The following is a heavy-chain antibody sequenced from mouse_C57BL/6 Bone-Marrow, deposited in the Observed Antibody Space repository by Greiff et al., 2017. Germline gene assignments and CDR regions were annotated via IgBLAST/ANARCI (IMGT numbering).Heavy chain of an antibody. J-gene: IGHJ1*03. Sequence: QVQLQQPGAELVRPGTSVKLSCKASGYTFTSYWMHWVKQRPGQGLEWIGVIDPSDSYTKYNQKFKGKATLTVDTSSRTAYMQLSSLTSEESAVYYCARLDYYGSSSADWYVDVWGTGTTVTVSS. D-gene: IGHD1-1*01. CDR3: ARLDYYGSSSADWYVDV. CDR2: IDPSDSYT. V-gene: IGHV1-59*01. CDR1: GYTFTSYW.